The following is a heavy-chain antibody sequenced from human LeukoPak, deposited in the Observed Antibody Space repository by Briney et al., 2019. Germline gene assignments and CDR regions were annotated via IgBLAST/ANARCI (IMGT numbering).Heavy chain of an antibody. CDR2: ISAYNGNT. V-gene: IGHV1-18*01. D-gene: IGHD3-22*01. Sequence: ASVKVSCKASGYTFTSYGISWVRQAPGQGLEWMGWISAYNGNTNYAQKLQGRVTMTTDTSTSTAYMELRSLRSDDTAVYYCARDNLPDYYDSSGYYYPNDYWGQGTLVTVSS. CDR3: ARDNLPDYYDSSGYYYPNDY. CDR1: GYTFTSYG. J-gene: IGHJ4*02.